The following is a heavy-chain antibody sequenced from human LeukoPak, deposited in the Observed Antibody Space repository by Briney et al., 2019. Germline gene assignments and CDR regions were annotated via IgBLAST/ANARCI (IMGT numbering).Heavy chain of an antibody. Sequence: PGGSLRLSCAASGFTFSSYWMSWVRQAPGKGLEWVANIKQDGSEKYYVDSVKGRSTISRDNAKNSLYLQMNSLRAEDTAVYYCARESMVRGVIPPYYYYYMDVWGKGTTVTVSS. D-gene: IGHD3-10*01. CDR2: IKQDGSEK. CDR3: ARESMVRGVIPPYYYYYMDV. J-gene: IGHJ6*03. V-gene: IGHV3-7*01. CDR1: GFTFSSYW.